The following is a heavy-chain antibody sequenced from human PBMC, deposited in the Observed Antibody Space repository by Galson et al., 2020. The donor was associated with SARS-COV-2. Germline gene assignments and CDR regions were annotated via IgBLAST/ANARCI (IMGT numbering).Heavy chain of an antibody. CDR3: AREAEVGAIGFEY. CDR2: IHSSGST. CDR1: GGSISSGGYY. J-gene: IGHJ4*02. Sequence: SETLSLTCTVSGGSISSGGYYWTWIRQQPGKGLEWIVYIHSSGSTYYNPSLKSRVTISVDTSKNQFSLKLSSVTVADTAVYYCAREAEVGAIGFEYWGQGTLVTVSS. V-gene: IGHV4-31*03. D-gene: IGHD1-26*01.